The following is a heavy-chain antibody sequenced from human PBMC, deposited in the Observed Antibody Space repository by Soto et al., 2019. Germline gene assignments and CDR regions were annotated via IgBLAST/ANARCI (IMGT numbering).Heavy chain of an antibody. V-gene: IGHV3-9*01. CDR1: GFTFDDYA. CDR3: ASTGWIPDSVLPLDS. D-gene: IGHD1-26*01. J-gene: IGHJ4*02. CDR2: ISWNSGSI. Sequence: PGGSLRLSCAASGFTFDDYAMHWVRQAPGKGLEWVSGISWNSGSIGYADSVKGRFTISRDNAKNSLYLQMNSLRAEDTALYYCASTGWIPDSVLPLDSGGQGTLVTVSS.